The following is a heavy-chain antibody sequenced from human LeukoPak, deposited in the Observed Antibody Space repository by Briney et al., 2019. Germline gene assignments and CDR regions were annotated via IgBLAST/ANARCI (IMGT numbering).Heavy chain of an antibody. CDR2: IWYDGSNK. CDR3: AREDRIAATIDY. J-gene: IGHJ4*02. Sequence: GGSLRLSCAASGFTFSSYGMHWVRQAPGKGLEWVAVIWYDGSNKYYADSVKGRFTISRDSSKNTLYLQMNSLRAEDTAVYYCAREDRIAATIDYWGQGTLVTVSS. V-gene: IGHV3-33*01. D-gene: IGHD6-13*01. CDR1: GFTFSSYG.